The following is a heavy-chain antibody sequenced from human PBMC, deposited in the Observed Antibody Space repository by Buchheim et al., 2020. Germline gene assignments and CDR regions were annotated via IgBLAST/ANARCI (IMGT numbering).Heavy chain of an antibody. CDR3: ARDGAAYCGGDCYSYYYYDMDV. J-gene: IGHJ6*02. CDR1: GFTFSSYW. Sequence: EVQLVESGGGLVQPGGSLRLSCAASGFTFSSYWMSWVRQAPGKGLEWVANIKQDGSEKYYVDSVKGRFTISRDNAKNSLYLQMNSLRAEDTAVYYCARDGAAYCGGDCYSYYYYDMDVWGQGTT. V-gene: IGHV3-7*01. CDR2: IKQDGSEK. D-gene: IGHD2-21*01.